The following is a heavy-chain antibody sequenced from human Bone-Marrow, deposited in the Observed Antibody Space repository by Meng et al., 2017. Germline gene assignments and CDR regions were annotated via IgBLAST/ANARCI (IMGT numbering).Heavy chain of an antibody. CDR2: IKSKTDGGTT. V-gene: IGHV3-15*01. J-gene: IGHJ4*02. CDR1: GFTFSNAW. Sequence: GESLKISCAASGFTFSNAWMSWVRQAPGKGLEWVGRIKSKTDGGTTDYAAPVKGRFTISRDDSKNTLYLQMNSLRAEDTAVYYCARAPPGIRWELPTLSDWGQGTLVTVSS. D-gene: IGHD1-26*01. CDR3: ARAPPGIRWELPTLSD.